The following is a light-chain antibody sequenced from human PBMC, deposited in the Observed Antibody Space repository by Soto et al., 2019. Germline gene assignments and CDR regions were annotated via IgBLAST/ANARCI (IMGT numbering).Light chain of an antibody. V-gene: IGLV2-14*01. Sequence: QSALTQPASVSGSPGQSITISCTGTSSDVGAYNYVSWYQQYPAKAPKLMIYEVKNRPSGVSNRSSGSRSGSTASLTISGLQAEDEADYYCSSYTTNSTGGYVFGTGTKVTVL. CDR1: SSDVGAYNY. J-gene: IGLJ1*01. CDR3: SSYTTNSTGGYV. CDR2: EVK.